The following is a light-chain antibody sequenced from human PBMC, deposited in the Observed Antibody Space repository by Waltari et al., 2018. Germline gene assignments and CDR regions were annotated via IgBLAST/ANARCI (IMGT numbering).Light chain of an antibody. Sequence: QSPLTQPASVSGSPGPSITISCTGTSSDVGAYHYSSWYQQSPGKAPKPMIFEVSNRPSGASIRFSGSKSGNTASLTISGLLPEDEADYYCSSFTTSSTQVFGTGTKVTVL. CDR3: SSFTTSSTQV. V-gene: IGLV2-14*01. CDR2: EVS. J-gene: IGLJ1*01. CDR1: SSDVGAYHY.